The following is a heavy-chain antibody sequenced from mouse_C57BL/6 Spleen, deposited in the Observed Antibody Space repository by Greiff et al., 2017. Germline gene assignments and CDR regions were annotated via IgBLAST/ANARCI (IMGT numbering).Heavy chain of an antibody. CDR1: GYTFTDYE. Sequence: VQLQQPGAELVRPGASVTLSCKASGYTFTDYEMHWVKQTPVHGLVWIGAIDPESGGTAYNQKFKGKAMLTADVSSSTDYMELRSLTSEAAAVYYYTPAIETNDNTMDYWGQRTSVTV. D-gene: IGHD2-5*01. J-gene: IGHJ4*01. CDR2: IDPESGGT. CDR3: TPAIETNDNTMDY. V-gene: IGHV1-15*01.